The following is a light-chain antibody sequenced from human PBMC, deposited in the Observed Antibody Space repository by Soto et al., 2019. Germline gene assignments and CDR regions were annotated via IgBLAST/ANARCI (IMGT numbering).Light chain of an antibody. CDR1: QSVSNNY. Sequence: EIVLTQSPGTLSLSPGERATLSCRASQSVSNNYLAWYQQKPGQAPRLLIYGASHRATGIPDRFSGSGSETDFTITISRLEPEDFAVYYCQQYGSSGTFGQGTKVEIK. CDR3: QQYGSSGT. V-gene: IGKV3-20*01. J-gene: IGKJ1*01. CDR2: GAS.